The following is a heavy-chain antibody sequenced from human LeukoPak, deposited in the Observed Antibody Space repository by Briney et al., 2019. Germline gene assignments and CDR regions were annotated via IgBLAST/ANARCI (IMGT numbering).Heavy chain of an antibody. CDR1: RFPFSCYS. Sequence: GVPLSLSCAPCRFPFSCYSMNWAREAPGKAGEWVTSISSSSYIYYADSVKGRFTNSRDNAKNSLYLQMNSLRAEDTAVNYCARSWRKLFQDYWGQGTLVTVSS. V-gene: IGHV3-21*01. J-gene: IGHJ4*02. CDR3: ARSWRKLFQDY. D-gene: IGHD3-3*01. CDR2: ISSSSYI.